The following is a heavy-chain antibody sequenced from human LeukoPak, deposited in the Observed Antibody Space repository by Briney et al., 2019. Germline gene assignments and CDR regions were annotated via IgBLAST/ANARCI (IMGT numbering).Heavy chain of an antibody. CDR2: ISSSSSYI. D-gene: IGHD6-13*01. V-gene: IGHV3-21*01. CDR1: GFTFSTYS. Sequence: GGSLRLSCAASGFTFSTYSINWVRQAPGKGLEWVSSISSSSSYISYADSLKGRFTISRDNAKNTLYLQMNSLRAEDTAVYYCARHTTAALMGYWGQGTLVTVSS. CDR3: ARHTTAALMGY. J-gene: IGHJ4*02.